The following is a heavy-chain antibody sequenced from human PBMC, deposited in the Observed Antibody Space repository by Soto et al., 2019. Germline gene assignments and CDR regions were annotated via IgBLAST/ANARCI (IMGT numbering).Heavy chain of an antibody. J-gene: IGHJ4*02. Sequence: QVQLVQSGAGVKKPGASVRLSCKVSGKSFDNFAVHWVRQTPGQRPEWMGRINVGDDKTKYSEKFQGRVIVSYDTSATTAYMELRALSSEDTAVYYCARAKYDYIWGSYHPFDQWAQGAQVTVAS. CDR1: GKSFDNFA. D-gene: IGHD3-16*02. V-gene: IGHV1-3*01. CDR2: INVGDDKT. CDR3: ARAKYDYIWGSYHPFDQ.